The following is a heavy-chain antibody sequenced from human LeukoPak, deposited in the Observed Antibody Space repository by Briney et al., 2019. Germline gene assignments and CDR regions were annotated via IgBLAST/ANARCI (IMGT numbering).Heavy chain of an antibody. CDR2: IYSSGST. V-gene: IGHV4-4*07. CDR3: AGTAATLVDYYYYYMDV. Sequence: SETLSLTCTVSGGSISGYYWSWIRQPAGKGLEWIGRIYSSGSTNYNPSLKSRVTMSVDTSKNQFSLKLSSVTAADTAVYYCAGTAATLVDYYYYYMDVWGKGTTVTVSS. CDR1: GGSISGYY. J-gene: IGHJ6*03. D-gene: IGHD6-13*01.